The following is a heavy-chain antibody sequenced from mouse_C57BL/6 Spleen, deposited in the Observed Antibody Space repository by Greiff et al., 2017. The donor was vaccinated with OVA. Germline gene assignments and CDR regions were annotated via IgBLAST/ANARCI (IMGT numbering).Heavy chain of an antibody. D-gene: IGHD1-1*01. CDR1: GYTFTSYW. CDR3: TLFTTVVATKGYYIDY. V-gene: IGHV1-55*01. CDR2: IYPGSGST. J-gene: IGHJ2*02. Sequence: VQLQQPGAELVKPGASVKMSCKASGYTFTSYWITWVKQRPGQGLEWIGDIYPGSGSTNYNEKFKSKATLTVDTSSSTAYMQLSSLTSEDSAVYCCTLFTTVVATKGYYIDYWGQGTSLTVSS.